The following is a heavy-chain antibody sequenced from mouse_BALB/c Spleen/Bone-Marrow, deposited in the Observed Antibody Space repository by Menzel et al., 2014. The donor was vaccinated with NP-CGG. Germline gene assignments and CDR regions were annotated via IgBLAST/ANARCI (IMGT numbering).Heavy chain of an antibody. V-gene: IGHV14-3*02. J-gene: IGHJ4*01. D-gene: IGHD2-1*01. CDR2: VDPANGNT. CDR3: ARRFGNSPRDSAMVN. CDR1: GFNIEDTY. Sequence: VQLQQSGADLVKPGASVKLSCTASGFNIEDTYIHWVKQRPEQGLEWIGRVDPANGNTKYAPKFQGKATITADTSSNTAYLRLSSLTSEDTAVYYCARRFGNSPRDSAMVNWGRGTSVTVSS.